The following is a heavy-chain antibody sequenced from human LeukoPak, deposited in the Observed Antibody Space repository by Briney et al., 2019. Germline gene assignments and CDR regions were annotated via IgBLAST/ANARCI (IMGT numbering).Heavy chain of an antibody. D-gene: IGHD5-18*01. CDR3: ARVGQLWAIDY. Sequence: PGGSLRLSCAASGYTSSTYSMNWVRQAPGKGLEWVSSISSINYIYYADSVKGRFTISRDSAKNSLYLQMNSLRAEDTAVYYCARVGQLWAIDYWGQGTLVTVSS. CDR2: ISSINYI. V-gene: IGHV3-21*01. CDR1: GYTSSTYS. J-gene: IGHJ4*02.